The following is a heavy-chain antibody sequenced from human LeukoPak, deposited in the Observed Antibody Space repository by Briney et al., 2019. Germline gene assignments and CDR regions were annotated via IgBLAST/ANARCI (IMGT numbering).Heavy chain of an antibody. J-gene: IGHJ4*02. CDR3: ARDRGRTIFGVVTTFFDY. V-gene: IGHV3-48*01. Sequence: GGSLRLSCAASGFTFSSYSMTWVRQAPGKGLEWVSYISSSSSTIYYADSVKGRFTISRDNAKNSLYLQMNSLRAEDTAVYYCARDRGRTIFGVVTTFFDYWGQGTLVTVSS. D-gene: IGHD3-3*01. CDR2: ISSSSSTI. CDR1: GFTFSSYS.